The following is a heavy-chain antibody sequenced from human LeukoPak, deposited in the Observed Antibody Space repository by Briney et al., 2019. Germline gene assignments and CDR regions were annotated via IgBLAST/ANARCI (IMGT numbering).Heavy chain of an antibody. CDR1: GGSISSGGYS. V-gene: IGHV4-30-4*07. Sequence: SETLSLTCAVSGGSISSGGYSWSWIRQPPGKGLEWIGYIYYSGSTYYNPSLKSRVTISVDTSKNQFSLKLSSVTAADTAVYYCARTRYYYDSSGPGGYDYWGQGTLVTVSS. J-gene: IGHJ4*02. CDR2: IYYSGST. CDR3: ARTRYYYDSSGPGGYDY. D-gene: IGHD3-22*01.